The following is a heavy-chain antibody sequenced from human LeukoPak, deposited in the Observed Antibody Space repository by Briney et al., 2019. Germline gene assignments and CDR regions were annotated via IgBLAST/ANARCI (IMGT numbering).Heavy chain of an antibody. V-gene: IGHV3-49*03. CDR1: GFTSDDFA. J-gene: IGHJ4*02. Sequence: GGSLRLSCTVSGFTSDDFAMTWFRQAPGKGLEWVGFIRSKAYGGTTEYGAPVKGRFTISRDDSKSIAYLQMNSLKTEDTAVYYCTRETEGPGNFYLYWGQGTPVTVSS. D-gene: IGHD3-10*01. CDR3: TRETEGPGNFYLY. CDR2: IRSKAYGGTT.